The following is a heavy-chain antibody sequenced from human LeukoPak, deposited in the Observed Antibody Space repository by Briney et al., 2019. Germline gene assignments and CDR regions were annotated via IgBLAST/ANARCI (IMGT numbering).Heavy chain of an antibody. Sequence: SETLSLTCTVSGGSISSSSYYWGWIRQPPGKGLEWIGSIYYSGSTYYNPSLKSRVTISVDTSKNQFSLKLSSVTAADTAVYYCASNNWAFDYWGQGTLVTVSS. CDR1: GGSISSSSYY. V-gene: IGHV4-39*01. J-gene: IGHJ4*02. CDR3: ASNNWAFDY. D-gene: IGHD1-1*01. CDR2: IYYSGST.